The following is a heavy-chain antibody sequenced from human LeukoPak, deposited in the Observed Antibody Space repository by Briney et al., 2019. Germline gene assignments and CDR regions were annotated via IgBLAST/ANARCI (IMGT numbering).Heavy chain of an antibody. D-gene: IGHD3-22*01. CDR2: ISGSGEFI. V-gene: IGHV3-21*01. Sequence: GGSLRLSCAASGFTFSSCSMNWIRQASGKGLEWVSSISGSGEFIYYGDSVKGRVTISRDNGKNSLYLQMNSVRPEDMAVYYCARDDSHGYHFFDSWGRGTLVTVSS. CDR1: GFTFSSCS. CDR3: ARDDSHGYHFFDS. J-gene: IGHJ4*02.